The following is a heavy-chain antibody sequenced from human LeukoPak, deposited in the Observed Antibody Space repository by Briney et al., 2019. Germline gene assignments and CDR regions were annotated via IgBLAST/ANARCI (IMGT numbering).Heavy chain of an antibody. CDR2: INHSGST. CDR1: GGSFSGYY. D-gene: IGHD2-15*01. CDR3: ARGRQYCSGGSCYSWFDY. Sequence: SETLSLTCAVYGGSFSGYYWSWIRQPPGKGLELIGEINHSGSTNYNPSLKSRVTISVDTSKNQFSLKLSSVTAADTAVCYCARGRQYCSGGSCYSWFDYWGQGTLVTVSS. V-gene: IGHV4-34*01. J-gene: IGHJ5*01.